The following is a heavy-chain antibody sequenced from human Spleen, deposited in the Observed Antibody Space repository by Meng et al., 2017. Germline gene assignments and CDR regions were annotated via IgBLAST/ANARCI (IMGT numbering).Heavy chain of an antibody. CDR1: GYTFPDYY. CDR2: INPKSGDT. J-gene: IGHJ3*02. Sequence: ASVKVSCKASGYTFPDYYLHWVRRAPGQGLEWMGRINPKSGDTHYAQKCQGRVTMTGDTSISTAYMELSGLRSDDTAMYYCARERAATVAGAAFDIWGQGTMVTVSS. V-gene: IGHV1-2*06. CDR3: ARERAATVAGAAFDI. D-gene: IGHD6-19*01.